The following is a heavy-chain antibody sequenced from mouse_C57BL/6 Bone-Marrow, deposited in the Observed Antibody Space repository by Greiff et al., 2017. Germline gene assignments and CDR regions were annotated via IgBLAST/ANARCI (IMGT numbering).Heavy chain of an antibody. CDR1: GYTFTDYY. V-gene: IGHV1-76*01. CDR3: ARSAAQATFPFDY. Sequence: QVQLQQSGAELVRPGASVKLSCKASGYTFTDYYINWVKQRPGQGLEWIARIYPGSGNTYYNEKFKGKATLTAEKSSSTAYMQLSSLTSEDSAVYFCARSAAQATFPFDYWGQGTTLTVSS. CDR2: IYPGSGNT. J-gene: IGHJ2*01. D-gene: IGHD3-2*02.